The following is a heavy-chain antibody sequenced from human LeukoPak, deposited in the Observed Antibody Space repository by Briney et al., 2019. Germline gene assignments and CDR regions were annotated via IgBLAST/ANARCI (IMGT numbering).Heavy chain of an antibody. Sequence: GGSLRLSCAASGFTVSSNYMSWVRQAPGRGLEWVSIIRSGGSTFYADSVKGRFTISRDNSKNTLYLQMNSLRAEDTAVYYCARALFFDYWGQGTLVTVSS. CDR1: GFTVSSNY. CDR2: IRSGGST. CDR3: ARALFFDY. V-gene: IGHV3-53*01. D-gene: IGHD2-21*01. J-gene: IGHJ4*02.